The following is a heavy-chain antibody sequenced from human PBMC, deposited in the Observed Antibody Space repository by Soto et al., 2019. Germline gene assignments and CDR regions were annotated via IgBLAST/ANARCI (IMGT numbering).Heavy chain of an antibody. V-gene: IGHV1-69*08. J-gene: IGHJ4*02. CDR3: ARDSPIGSTFSGHDDIDS. Sequence: QVQLVQSGAEVKKPGSSVKVSCKASGSTFSNHIITWVRQAPGQGLEWMGRIIPILDITNYAQKFQGRITITEDKSTTTAYMEVSNLSSEDTAVYYCARDSPIGSTFSGHDDIDSWGQGTLVTVPS. CDR2: IIPILDIT. CDR1: GSTFSNHI. D-gene: IGHD5-12*01.